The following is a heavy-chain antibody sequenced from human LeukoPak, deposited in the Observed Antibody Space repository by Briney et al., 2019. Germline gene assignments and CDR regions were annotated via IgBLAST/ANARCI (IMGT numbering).Heavy chain of an antibody. CDR2: ISYDGSNK. Sequence: PGRSLRLSCAASGFTFSSYAMHSVRQAPGKGLERVAVISYDGSNKYYADSVKGRFTISRDNSKNTLYLQMNSLRAEDTAVYYCARGGTYYDILTGRQAFDIWGQGTMVTVSS. J-gene: IGHJ3*02. CDR3: ARGGTYYDILTGRQAFDI. V-gene: IGHV3-30*04. CDR1: GFTFSSYA. D-gene: IGHD3-9*01.